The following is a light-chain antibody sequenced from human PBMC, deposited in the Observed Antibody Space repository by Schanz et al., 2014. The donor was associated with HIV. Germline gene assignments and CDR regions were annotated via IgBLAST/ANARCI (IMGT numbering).Light chain of an antibody. Sequence: EIVLTQSPGTLSLSPGERVTLSCRASQSVSNNYLAWYRQTPGQPPRLVIFGASNKAAGFSHRFSGNGSGTDFTLTINGLEPEDFAVYYCQQYGRTPYTFGQGTKLEIK. CDR2: GAS. J-gene: IGKJ2*01. CDR3: QQYGRTPYT. CDR1: QSVSNNY. V-gene: IGKV3-20*01.